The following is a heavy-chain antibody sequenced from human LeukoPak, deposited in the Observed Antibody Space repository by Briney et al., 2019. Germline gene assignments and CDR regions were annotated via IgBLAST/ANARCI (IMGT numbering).Heavy chain of an antibody. D-gene: IGHD3/OR15-3a*01. CDR3: AKSPGTEYHYYYMDV. CDR1: GASISSGNYY. V-gene: IGHV4-39*07. CDR2: IYYNGGT. J-gene: IGHJ6*03. Sequence: PSETLSLTCTVSGASISSGNYYWDWIRQPPGKGLEWIATIYYNGGTYFNPSLKSRVTILLDTSKNQFSLKLTSVTAADTAMYYCAKSPGTEYHYYYMDVWGKGTAVTVSS.